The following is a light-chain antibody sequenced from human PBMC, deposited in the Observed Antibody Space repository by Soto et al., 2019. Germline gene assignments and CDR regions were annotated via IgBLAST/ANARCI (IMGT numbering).Light chain of an antibody. CDR3: QHYKTSSPA. Sequence: QMTQSPSSLSASVGAQILITCRASQSISDWLAWYQQKPGKAPKLLIYAASTLESRVPSRFSGTGSGTEFTLTISGLQPDDFATYYCQHYKTSSPAFGQGTKVDIK. V-gene: IGKV1-5*01. CDR1: QSISDW. CDR2: AAS. J-gene: IGKJ1*01.